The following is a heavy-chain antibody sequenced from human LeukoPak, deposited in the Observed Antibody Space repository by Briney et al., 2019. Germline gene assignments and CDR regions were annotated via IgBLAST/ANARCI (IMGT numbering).Heavy chain of an antibody. V-gene: IGHV1-18*01. CDR3: ARGAFSGPGPYYYYYMDV. D-gene: IGHD2-15*01. Sequence: ASVKVSCKASGYIFTGYYIHWVRQAPGQGLEWMGWISVYNGNTNYAQKLQGRLTLTTDTSTSSAYMELRSLRSDDTAMYYCARGAFSGPGPYYYYYMDVWGKGTTVTISS. CDR2: ISVYNGNT. CDR1: GYIFTGYY. J-gene: IGHJ6*03.